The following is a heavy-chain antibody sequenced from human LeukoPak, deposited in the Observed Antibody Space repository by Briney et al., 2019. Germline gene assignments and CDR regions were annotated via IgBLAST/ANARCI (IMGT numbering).Heavy chain of an antibody. CDR3: AKDPDYYGSGSVDY. CDR1: GFTFSSYS. D-gene: IGHD3-10*01. CDR2: ISITSSSSTI. V-gene: IGHV3-48*01. J-gene: IGHJ4*02. Sequence: GGSLRLSCAASGFTFSSYSMNWVRQAPGKGLEWLSYISITSSSSTIYYADSVKGRFTISRDNSKNTLYLQMNSLRAEDTAVYYCAKDPDYYGSGSVDYWGQGTLVTVSS.